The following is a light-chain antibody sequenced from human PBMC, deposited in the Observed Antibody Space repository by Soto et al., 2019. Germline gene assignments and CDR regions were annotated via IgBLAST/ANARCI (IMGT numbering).Light chain of an antibody. CDR1: QSILYTSNDNNY. V-gene: IGKV4-1*01. CDR3: QQYYSAPLT. J-gene: IGKJ4*01. Sequence: DIVMTPSPDSLAVSLGERATVNCKSSQSILYTSNDNNYLAWYQQKPGQPPTLLIYCASTRESGVPDRFSGSGSGTDFTLTISSLQAEDVAVYYCQQYYSAPLTFGGGTKVDIK. CDR2: CAS.